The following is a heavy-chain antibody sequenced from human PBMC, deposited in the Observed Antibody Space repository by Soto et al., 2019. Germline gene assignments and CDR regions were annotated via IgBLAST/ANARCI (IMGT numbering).Heavy chain of an antibody. CDR2: IYYSGST. Sequence: SETLSLTCTVSGGSISSYYWSWIRQPPGKGLEWIGYIYYSGSTNYNPSLKSRVTISVDTSKNQFSLKLSSVTAADTAVYYCARDEWLRPAWMGNYYGMDVWGQGTTVTVSS. V-gene: IGHV4-59*01. CDR1: GGSISSYY. D-gene: IGHD3-3*01. CDR3: ARDEWLRPAWMGNYYGMDV. J-gene: IGHJ6*02.